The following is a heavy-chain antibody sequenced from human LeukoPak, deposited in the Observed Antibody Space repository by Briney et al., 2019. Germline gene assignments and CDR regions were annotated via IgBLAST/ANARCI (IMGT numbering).Heavy chain of an antibody. V-gene: IGHV3-7*01. D-gene: IGHD3-9*01. Sequence: GSLRLSCAASGFTFSSYWMSWVRQAPGKGLEWVANIKQDGSEKYYVDSVKGRFTISRDNAKNSLYLQMNSLRAEDTAVYYCASCYDTHYYYYYGMDVWGQGTTVTVSS. CDR2: IKQDGSEK. CDR1: GFTFSSYW. CDR3: ASCYDTHYYYYYGMDV. J-gene: IGHJ6*02.